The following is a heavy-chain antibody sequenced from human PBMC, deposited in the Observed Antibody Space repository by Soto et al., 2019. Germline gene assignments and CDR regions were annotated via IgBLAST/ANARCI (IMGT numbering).Heavy chain of an antibody. V-gene: IGHV1-69*02. CDR1: GCTFSSYT. D-gene: IGHD3-16*01. Sequence: KVSCKSSGCTFSSYTISCVRHAPGQGLEWMGRIIPILGIANYAQKFQGRVTITADKSTSTAYMELSSLRSEDTAVYYCAVRGSYNDNWFDTWGQGTLVTVSS. CDR3: AVRGSYNDNWFDT. J-gene: IGHJ5*02. CDR2: IIPILGIA.